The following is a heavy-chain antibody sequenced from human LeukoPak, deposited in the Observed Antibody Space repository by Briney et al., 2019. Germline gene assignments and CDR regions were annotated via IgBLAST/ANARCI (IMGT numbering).Heavy chain of an antibody. CDR3: VKGGWGSTFHI. CDR2: INDVGDYT. CDR1: GFTFNKYA. D-gene: IGHD3-16*01. V-gene: IGHV3-23*01. Sequence: GGSLRLSCVASGFTFNKYAMTWVRQAPGKGPEWVPVINDVGDYTYYADSVKGRFTISRANSKITLYLQTKSLRVEDTALYYCVKGGWGSTFHIWGQGRMVAVSS. J-gene: IGHJ3*02.